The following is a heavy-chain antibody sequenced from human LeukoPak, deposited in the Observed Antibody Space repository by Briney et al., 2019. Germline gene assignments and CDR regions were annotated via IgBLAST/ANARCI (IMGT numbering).Heavy chain of an antibody. CDR1: RFTFSSYW. J-gene: IGHJ4*02. D-gene: IGHD6-19*01. V-gene: IGHV3-74*01. CDR3: ARSSSGWYIGEVD. Sequence: GGSLRLSCVAYRFTFSSYWMHWVSQAPGKGLVWVSRINSDGSSTSYADSVKGRFTISRDNAKNTLYMQTNSLRAEDTAVYYCARSSSGWYIGEVDWGQGTLVTVAS. CDR2: INSDGSST.